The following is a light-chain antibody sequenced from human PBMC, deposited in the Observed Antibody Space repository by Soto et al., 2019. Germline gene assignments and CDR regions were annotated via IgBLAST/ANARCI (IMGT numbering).Light chain of an antibody. CDR1: SSDVGAYNL. J-gene: IGLJ3*02. Sequence: QSVLTQPASVSGSPEQSITISCTGTSSDVGAYNLVSWYQQHPGKAPRLIIYEDSKRPSGISPRFSGSKSDNTASLTISGLRAEDEAHYHCCSYAGSRTFVFGGGTKPTVL. CDR2: EDS. V-gene: IGLV2-23*01. CDR3: CSYAGSRTFV.